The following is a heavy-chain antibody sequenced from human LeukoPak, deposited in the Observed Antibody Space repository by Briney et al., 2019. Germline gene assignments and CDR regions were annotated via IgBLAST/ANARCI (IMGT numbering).Heavy chain of an antibody. J-gene: IGHJ4*02. D-gene: IGHD5-18*01. V-gene: IGHV4-39*07. CDR3: ARGARRGYSYGYFDY. CDR1: GGSISRSGYY. CDR2: VDYSGRT. Sequence: PSETLSLTCTVSGGSISRSGYYWAWIRQPPGKGLEWIGSVDYSGRTYHNPSLKSRVTISVDTSKNQFSLKLSSVTAADTAVYYCARGARRGYSYGYFDYWGQGTLVTVSS.